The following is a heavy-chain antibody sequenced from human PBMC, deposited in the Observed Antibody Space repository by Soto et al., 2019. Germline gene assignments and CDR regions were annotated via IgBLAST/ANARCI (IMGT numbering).Heavy chain of an antibody. CDR3: ARSQIRWGTSQQLVAPSFDY. CDR2: INHSGST. D-gene: IGHD6-13*01. J-gene: IGHJ4*02. V-gene: IGHV4-34*01. CDR1: GGSFSGYY. Sequence: QVQLQQWGAGLLKPSETLSLTCAVYGGSFSGYYWSWIRQPPGKGLEWIGEINHSGSTNYNPSLKSRVTISVDTSKNQFSLKLSSVTAADTAVYYCARSQIRWGTSQQLVAPSFDYWGQGTLVTVSS.